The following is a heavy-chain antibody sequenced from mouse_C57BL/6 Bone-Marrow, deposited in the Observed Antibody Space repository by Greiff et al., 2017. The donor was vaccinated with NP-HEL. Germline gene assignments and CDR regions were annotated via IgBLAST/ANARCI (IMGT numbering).Heavy chain of an antibody. CDR3: ARGTFTSRFAY. CDR1: GYTFTSYW. CDR2: IHPNSGST. J-gene: IGHJ3*01. Sequence: QVQLQQPGAELVKPGASVKLSCKASGYTFTSYWMHWVKQRPGQGLEWIGMIHPNSGSTNYNEKFKSKATLTVDKSSSTAYMQLSSLTSEDSAVYYCARGTFTSRFAYWGQGTLVTVSA. D-gene: IGHD3-3*01. V-gene: IGHV1-64*01.